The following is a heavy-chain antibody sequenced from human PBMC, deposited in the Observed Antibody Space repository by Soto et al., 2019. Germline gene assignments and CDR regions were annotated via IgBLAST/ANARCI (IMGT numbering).Heavy chain of an antibody. CDR3: ARLGSYSGSYYFDY. V-gene: IGHV3-20*04. CDR1: GFTFDDYG. J-gene: IGHJ4*02. Sequence: GGSLRLSCAASGFTFDDYGMSWVRQAPGKGLEWVSGINWNGGSTGYADSVKGRFTISRDNAKNSLYLQMNSLRAEDTALYYCARLGSYSGSYYFDYWGQGTLVTVSS. D-gene: IGHD1-26*01. CDR2: INWNGGST.